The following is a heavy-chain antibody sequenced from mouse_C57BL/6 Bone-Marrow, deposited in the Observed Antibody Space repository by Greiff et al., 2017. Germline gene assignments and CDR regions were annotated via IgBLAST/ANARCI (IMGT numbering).Heavy chain of an antibody. V-gene: IGHV1-72*01. CDR1: GYTFTSYW. D-gene: IGHD1-1*01. CDR3: ARGDAYYGSSYDYYAMDY. Sequence: QVQLKQPGAELVKPGASVKLSCKASGYTFTSYWMHWVKQRPGRGLEWIGRIDPNSGGTKYNEKFKSKATLTVDKPSSTAYMQLSSQTSEDSAVYYCARGDAYYGSSYDYYAMDYWGQGTSVTVSS. J-gene: IGHJ4*01. CDR2: IDPNSGGT.